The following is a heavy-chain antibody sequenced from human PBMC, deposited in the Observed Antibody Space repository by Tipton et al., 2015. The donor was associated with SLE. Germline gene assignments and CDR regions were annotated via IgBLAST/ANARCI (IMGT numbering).Heavy chain of an antibody. CDR1: GASFSDYY. V-gene: IGHV4-34*09. CDR2: IHSRGST. Sequence: GLVKPSETLSLTCAVYGASFSDYYWSWIRHPPGKGLEWIGCIHSRGSTYYTPSLKSRLTMSVDTSNNQFSLQLSSVTAADTALYYCVSSGYPLGSFDVWGQGTMVTVS. CDR3: VSSGYPLGSFDV. D-gene: IGHD3-9*01. J-gene: IGHJ3*01.